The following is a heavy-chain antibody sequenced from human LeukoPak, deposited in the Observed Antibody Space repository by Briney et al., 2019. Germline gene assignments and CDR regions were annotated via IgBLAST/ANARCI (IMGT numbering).Heavy chain of an antibody. Sequence: GGSLRLSCAASGFTFSSYWMHWVRQTPGKGLVWVSRIKSDGSTIYADSVKGRFTISRDNARNTLYLQMNSLRVEDTAMYYCARGADGVSSNSRGWFDPWGQGTLVTVSS. CDR3: ARGADGVSSNSRGWFDP. J-gene: IGHJ5*02. CDR2: IKSDGST. V-gene: IGHV3-74*01. CDR1: GFTFSSYW. D-gene: IGHD2-15*01.